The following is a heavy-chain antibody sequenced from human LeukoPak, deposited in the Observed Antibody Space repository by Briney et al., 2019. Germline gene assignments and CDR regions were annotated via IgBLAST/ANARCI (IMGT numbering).Heavy chain of an antibody. CDR3: AKGVITVFGVVIPDGRGYFDY. CDR2: ISASGGST. D-gene: IGHD3-3*01. Sequence: PGGSLRLSCAGSGFSFSDYFMSWVRQAPGKGLEWVSTISASGGSTYYADSAKGRFTISRDNSKNTLYLQMNSLRAEDTAVYYCAKGVITVFGVVIPDGRGYFDYWGQGTLVTVSS. J-gene: IGHJ4*02. CDR1: GFSFSDYF. V-gene: IGHV3-23*01.